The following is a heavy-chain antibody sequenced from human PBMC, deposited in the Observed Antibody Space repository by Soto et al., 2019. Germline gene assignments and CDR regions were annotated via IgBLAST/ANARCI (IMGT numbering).Heavy chain of an antibody. CDR2: ISAYNGNT. Sequence: ASVKVSCKASGYTFTSYGISWVRQAPGQGLEWMGWISAYNGNTNYAQKLQGRVTMTTDTSTSTAYMELRSLRSDDTAVYYCARDRGGDYGDYEADYYYYYGMDVWGQGTTVTVSS. CDR3: ARDRGGDYGDYEADYYYYYGMDV. V-gene: IGHV1-18*01. J-gene: IGHJ6*02. CDR1: GYTFTSYG. D-gene: IGHD4-17*01.